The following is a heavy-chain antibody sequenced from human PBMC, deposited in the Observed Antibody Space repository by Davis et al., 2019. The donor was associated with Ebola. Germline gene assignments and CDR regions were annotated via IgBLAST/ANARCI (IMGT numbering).Heavy chain of an antibody. J-gene: IGHJ3*01. D-gene: IGHD3/OR15-3a*01. Sequence: ASVKVSCKASGYTSTDYYIHWVRQAPGQGLEWMAWIDPKSGGGNYAPKFQGRVTLTTDTSISTAYMDLSSLRSDDTAVYFCARESADWELRDVLDVWGQGTVVTVSS. CDR3: ARESADWELRDVLDV. V-gene: IGHV1-2*02. CDR1: GYTSTDYY. CDR2: IDPKSGGG.